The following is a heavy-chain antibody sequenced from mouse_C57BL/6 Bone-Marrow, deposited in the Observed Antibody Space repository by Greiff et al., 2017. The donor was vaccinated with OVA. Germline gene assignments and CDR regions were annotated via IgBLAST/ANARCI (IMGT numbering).Heavy chain of an antibody. CDR3: ARRAYYSNYGGYFDV. J-gene: IGHJ1*03. CDR1: GYTFTSYW. Sequence: QVQLQQPGAELVKPGASVKLSCKASGYTFTSYWMQWVKQRPGQGLEWIGEIDPSDSYTNYNQKFKGKATLTADTSSSTAYMQLSSLTSEDSAVYYWARRAYYSNYGGYFDVWGTGTTVTVSS. V-gene: IGHV1-50*01. CDR2: IDPSDSYT. D-gene: IGHD2-5*01.